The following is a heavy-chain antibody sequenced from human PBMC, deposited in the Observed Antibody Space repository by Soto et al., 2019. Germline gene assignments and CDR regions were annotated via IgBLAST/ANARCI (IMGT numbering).Heavy chain of an antibody. CDR3: ARAPGLPVRNWFDP. D-gene: IGHD5-12*01. J-gene: IGHJ5*02. CDR2: INPSGGST. V-gene: IGHV1-46*03. Sequence: QVQLVQSGAEVKKPGASVKVSCKASGYTFTSYYMHWVRQAPGQGLEWMGIINPSGGSTSYAQKFHGRVTMSSDTSTSTVYMELSRLRSEDTAVYYCARAPGLPVRNWFDPWGQGTLVTVSS. CDR1: GYTFTSYY.